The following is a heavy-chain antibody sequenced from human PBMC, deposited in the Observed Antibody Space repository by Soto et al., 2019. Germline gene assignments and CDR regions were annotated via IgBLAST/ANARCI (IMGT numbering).Heavy chain of an antibody. J-gene: IGHJ6*02. V-gene: IGHV4-31*03. D-gene: IGHD1-26*01. CDR1: GGSISSGGYY. CDR3: ARDPGGSYLDYYHYYGIDV. Sequence: QVQLQESGPGLVKPSQTLSLTCTVSGGSISSGGYYWSWIRQHPGKDLEWIGYIYYSRNTYYNPSLKSRVTIAVDTSKTQFSLKVTSVTAGDTAVYYWARDPGGSYLDYYHYYGIDVWGQGTTVTVSS. CDR2: IYYSRNT.